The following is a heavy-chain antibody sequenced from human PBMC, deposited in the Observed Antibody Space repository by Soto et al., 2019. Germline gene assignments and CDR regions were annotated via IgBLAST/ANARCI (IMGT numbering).Heavy chain of an antibody. CDR3: ARQGGTIFGVASNWFDP. CDR2: IYYSGST. Sequence: SETLSLTCTVSGGSISSYYWSWIRQPPGKGLEWIGYIYYSGSTNYNPSLKSRVTISVDTSKNQFSLKLSSVTAADTAVYYCARQGGTIFGVASNWFDPWGQGTLVTVSS. CDR1: GGSISSYY. D-gene: IGHD3-3*01. V-gene: IGHV4-59*08. J-gene: IGHJ5*02.